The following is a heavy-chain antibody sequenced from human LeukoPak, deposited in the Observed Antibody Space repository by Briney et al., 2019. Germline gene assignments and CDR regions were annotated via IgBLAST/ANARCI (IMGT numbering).Heavy chain of an antibody. CDR3: ASGPGRGRY. CDR1: GESISSDY. Sequence: SETLSLTCTVSGESISSDYWSWIRQPPGKGLEWMGYIYYTGRTNYNPSLKSRVTISIDTSKNQFSLELSSVTAADTAVYYCASGPGRGRYWGQGNLVTVSS. D-gene: IGHD7-27*01. J-gene: IGHJ4*02. V-gene: IGHV4-59*08. CDR2: IYYTGRT.